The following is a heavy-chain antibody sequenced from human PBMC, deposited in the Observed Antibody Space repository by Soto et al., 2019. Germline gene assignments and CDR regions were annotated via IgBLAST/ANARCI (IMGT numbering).Heavy chain of an antibody. CDR1: GASITTSSFY. CDR2: IYFTGRT. D-gene: IGHD3-3*01. V-gene: IGHV4-39*01. J-gene: IGHJ5*02. Sequence: SETLSLTCSVSGASITTSSFYWDWIRQPPGKGLEWIGSIYFTGRTYYNPSLKSRVTISAHTSQNQYSLQITSMTATDTAVYYCVRRPPYYDFWSAIDPWGQGTLVTVSS. CDR3: VRRPPYYDFWSAIDP.